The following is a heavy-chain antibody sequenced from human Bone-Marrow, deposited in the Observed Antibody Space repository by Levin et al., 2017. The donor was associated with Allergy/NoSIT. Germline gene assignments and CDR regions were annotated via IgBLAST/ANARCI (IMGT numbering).Heavy chain of an antibody. V-gene: IGHV3-23*01. J-gene: IGHJ4*02. D-gene: IGHD2-15*01. CDR1: GFTFSSYA. CDR3: AKVGYCSGGSCPSDY. Sequence: GESLKISCAASGFTFSSYAMSWVRQAPGKGLEWVSAISGSGGSTYYADSVKGRFTISRDNSKNTLYLQMNSLRAEDTAVYYCAKVGYCSGGSCPSDYWGQGTLVTVSS. CDR2: ISGSGGST.